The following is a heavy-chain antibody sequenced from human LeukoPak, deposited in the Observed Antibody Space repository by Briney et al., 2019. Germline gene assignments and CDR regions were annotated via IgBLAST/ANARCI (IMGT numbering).Heavy chain of an antibody. CDR2: ISASGDGS. D-gene: IGHD4-11*01. V-gene: IGHV3-23*01. Sequence: GGSLRLSCAASGFTFSSYAINWVRQAPGKGLEWVSSISASGDGSYYALSVKGRFTISRDNSKNTLFLQMNSLRAEDTAVYYCAKVTDDYSRRGIDYWGQGTLVTVSS. J-gene: IGHJ4*02. CDR3: AKVTDDYSRRGIDY. CDR1: GFTFSSYA.